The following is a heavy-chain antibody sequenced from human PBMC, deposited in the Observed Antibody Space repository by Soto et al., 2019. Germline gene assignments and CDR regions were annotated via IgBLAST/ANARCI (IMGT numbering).Heavy chain of an antibody. CDR1: GYTFTSYA. Sequence: ASVKVSCKASGYTFTSYAMHWVRQAPGQRLERMGWINAGNGNTKYSQKFQGRVTITRDTSASTAYMELSSLRSEDTAVYYCARALRYYDSSGYYPWGQGTLVTVSS. CDR3: ARALRYYDSSGYYP. J-gene: IGHJ5*02. V-gene: IGHV1-3*01. D-gene: IGHD3-22*01. CDR2: INAGNGNT.